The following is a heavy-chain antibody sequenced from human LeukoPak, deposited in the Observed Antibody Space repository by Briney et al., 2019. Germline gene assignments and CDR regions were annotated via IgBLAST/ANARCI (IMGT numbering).Heavy chain of an antibody. CDR2: INPNSGGT. D-gene: IGHD3-22*01. Sequence: ASVKVSCKASGYTFTGYYMHWVRQAPGQRLEWMGWINPNSGGTNYAQKFQGRVTMTRDTSISTAYMELSRLRSDDTAVYYCARRYYDSSGPFDYWGQGTLVTVSS. CDR3: ARRYYDSSGPFDY. V-gene: IGHV1-2*02. CDR1: GYTFTGYY. J-gene: IGHJ4*02.